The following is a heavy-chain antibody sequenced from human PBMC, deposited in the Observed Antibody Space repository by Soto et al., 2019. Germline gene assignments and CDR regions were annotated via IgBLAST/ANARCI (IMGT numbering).Heavy chain of an antibody. J-gene: IGHJ6*02. CDR3: VGLRERFGAFDSTLHGLDG. V-gene: IGHV3-21*06. Sequence: VGSVRLSCSASGFAFDEYSLNWVRPAPGKGLEPLSSLSSDSSHIYDAASVRGRFTIARYNAKISLFLHMNSIRAEDTAVYYFVGLRERFGAFDSTLHGLDGWGQGATSTISS. D-gene: IGHD3-10*01. CDR1: GFAFDEYS. CDR2: LSSDSSHI.